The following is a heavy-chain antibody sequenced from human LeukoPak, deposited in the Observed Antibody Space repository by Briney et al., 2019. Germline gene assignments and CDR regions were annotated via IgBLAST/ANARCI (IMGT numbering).Heavy chain of an antibody. CDR1: KFTFSSYW. Sequence: PGGSLRLSCAASKFTFSSYWMSWVRQAPGKGLEWVANIKQDGSEKYYVDSVKGRFTISRDNAKNSVWLQMNSLRAEDTAVYYCARQYCSSRSCYTDAFDIWGQGTMVTVSS. CDR3: ARQYCSSRSCYTDAFDI. D-gene: IGHD2-2*02. V-gene: IGHV3-7*01. J-gene: IGHJ3*02. CDR2: IKQDGSEK.